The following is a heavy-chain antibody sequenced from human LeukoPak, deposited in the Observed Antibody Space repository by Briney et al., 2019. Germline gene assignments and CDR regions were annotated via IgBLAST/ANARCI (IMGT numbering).Heavy chain of an antibody. CDR3: ARTREGAWTIFDY. J-gene: IGHJ4*02. V-gene: IGHV3-33*01. Sequence: GRSLRLSCAASGFTFSSYCMHWVRQAPGKGLEGGAVLLYDGSNKYYADSVKGRFTISRDNYKNTLYLQMNSLRAEDTAVYSCARTREGAWTIFDYWGQGTLVTVSS. CDR2: LLYDGSNK. CDR1: GFTFSSYC. D-gene: IGHD3-16*01.